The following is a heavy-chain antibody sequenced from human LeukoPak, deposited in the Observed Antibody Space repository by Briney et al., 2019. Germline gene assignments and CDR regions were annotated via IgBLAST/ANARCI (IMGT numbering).Heavy chain of an antibody. V-gene: IGHV4-4*02. CDR3: ARAGQGYCTSASCYLSLDY. J-gene: IGHJ4*02. CDR1: GRSNKSSNS. Sequence: SETLSLTCGVSGRSNKSSNSWGRVRQPPGKGLGWIGQIYHNGSNNYNPSLKSRVAISVDKSKNQFSLNLNSVTAADTAVYYCARAGQGYCTSASCYLSLDYWGQGTLVTVSS. D-gene: IGHD2-2*01. CDR2: IYHNGSN.